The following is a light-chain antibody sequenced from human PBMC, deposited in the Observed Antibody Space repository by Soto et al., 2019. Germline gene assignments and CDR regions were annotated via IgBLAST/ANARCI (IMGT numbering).Light chain of an antibody. Sequence: IVMTQSPATLSVSPGERATLSCRASQSVSSNLAWYQQKPGQAPRLLIYGASTRATGIPARFSGSVSGTEFTLTISSLQAEDFAVYSCQQYNNWPPITFGHGTKLEIK. CDR1: QSVSSN. CDR3: QQYNNWPPIT. J-gene: IGKJ2*01. V-gene: IGKV3-15*01. CDR2: GAS.